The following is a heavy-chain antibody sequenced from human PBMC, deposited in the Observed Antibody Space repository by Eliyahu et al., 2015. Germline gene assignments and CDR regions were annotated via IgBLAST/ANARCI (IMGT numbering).Heavy chain of an antibody. V-gene: IGHV1-3*01. CDR2: IHGGSGNT. Sequence: QVQHVQSGAEVKKPGASVRISCKASGYTFTEYAIHWVRQAPGQRLEWMGWIHGGSGNTKYSQKFLDRVTISRDTSATTAYMDLSSLRSEDTAVYYCARNNENGYFDYWGQGTLVTVSS. CDR1: GYTFTEYA. J-gene: IGHJ4*02. D-gene: IGHD3-22*01. CDR3: ARNNENGYFDY.